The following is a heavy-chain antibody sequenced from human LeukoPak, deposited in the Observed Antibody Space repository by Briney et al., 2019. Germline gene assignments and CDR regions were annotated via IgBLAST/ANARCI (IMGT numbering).Heavy chain of an antibody. Sequence: SETLSLTCAVYGGSFSGYYWSWIRQPPGKGLEWIGEINHSGSTNYNPSLKSRVTISVDASKTQFSLKLSSVTAADTAVYYCARGARGLVVVPAAMPHFDYWGQGTLVTVSS. J-gene: IGHJ4*02. V-gene: IGHV4-34*01. CDR1: GGSFSGYY. CDR2: INHSGST. CDR3: ARGARGLVVVPAAMPHFDY. D-gene: IGHD2-2*01.